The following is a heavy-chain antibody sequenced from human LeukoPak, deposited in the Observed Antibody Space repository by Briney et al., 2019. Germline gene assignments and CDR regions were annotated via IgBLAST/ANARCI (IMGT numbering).Heavy chain of an antibody. D-gene: IGHD5-24*01. Sequence: PSETLSLTCAVYGGSFSGYYWSWIRQPPGKGLEWIGEINHSGSTNYNPSLKSRVTISVDTSKNQFSLKLSSVTAADTAVYYCARDGGYKLNYYYYGMDVWGQGTTVTVSS. V-gene: IGHV4-34*01. J-gene: IGHJ6*02. CDR1: GGSFSGYY. CDR2: INHSGST. CDR3: ARDGGYKLNYYYYGMDV.